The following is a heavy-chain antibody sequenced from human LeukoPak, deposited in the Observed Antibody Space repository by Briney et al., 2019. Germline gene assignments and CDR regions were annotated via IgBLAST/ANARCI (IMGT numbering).Heavy chain of an antibody. CDR2: ISSSSSYI. J-gene: IGHJ4*02. D-gene: IGHD4-17*01. V-gene: IGHV3-21*01. CDR1: GFTFSSYS. Sequence: GGSLRLSCAASGFTFSSYSMNWARQAPGKGLEWVSSISSSSSYIYYADSVKGRFTISRDNAKNSLYLQMNSLRAEDTAVYYCARDTLYGDYVPRVDYWGQGTLVTVSS. CDR3: ARDTLYGDYVPRVDY.